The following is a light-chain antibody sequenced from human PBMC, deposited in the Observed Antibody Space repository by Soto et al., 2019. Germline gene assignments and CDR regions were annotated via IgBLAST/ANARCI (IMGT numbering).Light chain of an antibody. CDR2: DAS. CDR1: QSISSW. V-gene: IGKV1-5*01. Sequence: DIQMTQSPSTLSASVGDRVTITCRASQSISSWLAWYQQKPGKAPKLLIYDASSLESGVPSRFSGSGSGTEFTLTISSLQPDDFATYDGQQYNSYSWTFGQGTKVDI. J-gene: IGKJ1*01. CDR3: QQYNSYSWT.